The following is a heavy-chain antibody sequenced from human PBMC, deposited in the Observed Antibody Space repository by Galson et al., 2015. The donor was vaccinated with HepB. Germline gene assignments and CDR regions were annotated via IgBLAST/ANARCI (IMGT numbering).Heavy chain of an antibody. Sequence: SVKVSCKASGYTFTSYGITWVRQAPGQGLEWMGWIRDYNDNGNYAQKFQGRVTMTRDTSTSTPYMELRSLRSDDTAVYYCAREIQLWLPGGYYYGMDVWGQGTTVTASS. D-gene: IGHD5-18*01. CDR3: AREIQLWLPGGYYYGMDV. J-gene: IGHJ6*02. CDR2: IRDYNDNG. V-gene: IGHV1-18*04. CDR1: GYTFTSYG.